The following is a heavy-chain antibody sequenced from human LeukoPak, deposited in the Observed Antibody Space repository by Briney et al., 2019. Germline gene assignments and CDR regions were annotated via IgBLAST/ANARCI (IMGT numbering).Heavy chain of an antibody. CDR2: INWNGGST. Sequence: GGSLRLSCAASGFTFSTYSMNWVRQAPGKGLEWVSGINWNGGSTGYADSVKGRFTISRDNAKNSLYLQMNSLRAEDTALYYCARDPITMVRGNSYYYYYMDVWGKGTTVTVSS. D-gene: IGHD3-10*01. CDR3: ARDPITMVRGNSYYYYYMDV. J-gene: IGHJ6*03. CDR1: GFTFSTYS. V-gene: IGHV3-20*04.